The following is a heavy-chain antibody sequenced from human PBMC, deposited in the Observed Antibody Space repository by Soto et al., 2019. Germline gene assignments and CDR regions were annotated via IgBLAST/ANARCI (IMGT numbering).Heavy chain of an antibody. J-gene: IGHJ4*02. CDR2: IYYNGNS. Sequence: SETLSLTCTVSGGSISTYYWSWIRQPPGKGLEWLGYIYYNGNSYYSPSLKSRLTMSVDTSKNQFSLRLSSATAADTAVYYCARLQFGEGFDYWGQGALVTVSS. CDR3: ARLQFGEGFDY. V-gene: IGHV4-59*01. D-gene: IGHD3-10*01. CDR1: GGSISTYY.